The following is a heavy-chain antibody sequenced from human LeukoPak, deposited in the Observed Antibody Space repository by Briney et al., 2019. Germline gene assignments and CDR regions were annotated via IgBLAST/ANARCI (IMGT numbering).Heavy chain of an antibody. D-gene: IGHD3-9*01. CDR2: INPSGGST. CDR1: GYTFTSYY. Sequence: ASVKVSCKASGYTFTSYYMHWVRQAPGQGLEWMGIINPSGGSTSYAQKFQGRVTMTRDTSTSTVYMELSSLRSEDTAVYYCARVDEYYDILEAAFDIWGQGTMVTVSS. CDR3: ARVDEYYDILEAAFDI. J-gene: IGHJ3*02. V-gene: IGHV1-46*01.